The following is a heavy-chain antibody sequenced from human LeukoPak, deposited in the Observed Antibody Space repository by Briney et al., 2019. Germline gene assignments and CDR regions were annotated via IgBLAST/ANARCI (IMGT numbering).Heavy chain of an antibody. D-gene: IGHD6-19*01. CDR2: IWYGGSNK. CDR3: AKGPLIEVAGTTWDY. CDR1: GFTFSSYG. J-gene: IGHJ4*02. Sequence: GGSLRLSCAASGFTFSSYGMHWVRQAPGKGLEWVAVIWYGGSNKYYADSVKGRFTISRDNSKNTLYLQMNSLRAEDMAIYYCAKGPLIEVAGTTWDYWGQGTLVTVSS. V-gene: IGHV3-33*06.